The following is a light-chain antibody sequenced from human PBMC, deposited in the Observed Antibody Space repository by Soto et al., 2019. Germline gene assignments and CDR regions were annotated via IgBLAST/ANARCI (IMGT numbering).Light chain of an antibody. Sequence: QSVLTQPPSASASLGASVKLTCTPSSGHNSYAIAWHQQQPEKGPRYLMKLNSDGSHSKGDGIPDRFSGSSSGAERYLTISSLQSEDEADYYCQTWSTDIRVFGGGTKLTVL. V-gene: IGLV4-69*01. CDR2: LNSDGSH. CDR1: SGHNSYA. J-gene: IGLJ3*02. CDR3: QTWSTDIRV.